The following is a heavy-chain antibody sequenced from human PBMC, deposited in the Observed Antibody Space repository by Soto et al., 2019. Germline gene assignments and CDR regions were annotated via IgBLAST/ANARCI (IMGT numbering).Heavy chain of an antibody. CDR3: AKGMNYDYVRGSYRPSGYYYDMDY. J-gene: IGHJ6*02. CDR1: GGTFISYA. CDR2: IIPSYGTA. Sequence: ASVKVSCKASGGTFISYAISWVRQAPGQGLEWMGWIIPSYGTANYAQKFRGRVTITADESTSTAYMELSRLRSEDTAVYYCAKGMNYDYVRGSYRPSGYYYDMDYWGQGTMVTVSS. V-gene: IGHV1-69*13. D-gene: IGHD3-16*02.